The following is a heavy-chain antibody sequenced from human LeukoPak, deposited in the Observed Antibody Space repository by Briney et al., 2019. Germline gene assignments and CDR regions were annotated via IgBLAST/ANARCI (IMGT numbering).Heavy chain of an antibody. CDR1: GGSFSGYY. Sequence: PSETLSLTCAVYGGSFSGYYWSWIRQPPGKGLEWIGEINHSGSTNYNPSLKSRVTISVDTSKNQFSLKLSSVTAADTAVYYCASYHHSSSFDYWGQGTLVTVSS. CDR3: ASYHHSSSFDY. J-gene: IGHJ4*02. V-gene: IGHV4-34*01. D-gene: IGHD6-6*01. CDR2: INHSGST.